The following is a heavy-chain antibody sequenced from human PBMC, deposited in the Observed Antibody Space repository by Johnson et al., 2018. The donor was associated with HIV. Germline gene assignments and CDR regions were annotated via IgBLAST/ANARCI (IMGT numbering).Heavy chain of an antibody. V-gene: IGHV3-66*01. CDR3: ATDAFDI. CDR1: GFDFSSSW. Sequence: VQLVESGGGLVQPGGSLRLSCAASGFDFSSSWMHWVRQAPGKGLVWVSVIYSGGSTYYANSVEGRFTISGDNSKNTLYLQMNSLRAEDTAVYYCATDAFDIWGQETMVTVSS. J-gene: IGHJ3*02. CDR2: IYSGGST.